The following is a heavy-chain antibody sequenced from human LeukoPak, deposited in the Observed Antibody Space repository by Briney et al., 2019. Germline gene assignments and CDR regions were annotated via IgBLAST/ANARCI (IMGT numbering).Heavy chain of an antibody. J-gene: IGHJ6*03. CDR2: NYYSGNT. CDR3: ARRTSRYYMDV. V-gene: IGHV4-39*01. CDR1: GGSISSSSYY. Sequence: SETLSLTCTVSGGSISSSSYYWGWIRQPPGKGLEWIGSNYYSGNTYYNPSLKSRVTISVDTSKTQFSLKLSSVTAADTAVYYCARRTSRYYMDVWGKGTTVTVSS. D-gene: IGHD2-2*01.